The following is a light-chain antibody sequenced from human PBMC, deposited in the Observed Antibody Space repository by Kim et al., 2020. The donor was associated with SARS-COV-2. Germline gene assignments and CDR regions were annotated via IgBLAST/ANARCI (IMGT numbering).Light chain of an antibody. CDR2: EAS. J-gene: IGKJ2*01. V-gene: IGKV1-5*03. Sequence: SASVGDSVTMTCRASQTISSRMAWYQQKPGKVPTLLIYEASTLESGVPSRFSVSRSGTEFTLTISSLQPDDFATYYCQQYNDYSATFGQGTKLEI. CDR3: QQYNDYSAT. CDR1: QTISSR.